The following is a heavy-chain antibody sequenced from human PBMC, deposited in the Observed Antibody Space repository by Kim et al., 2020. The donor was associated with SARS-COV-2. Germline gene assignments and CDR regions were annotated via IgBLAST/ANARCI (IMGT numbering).Heavy chain of an antibody. CDR3: ARAVLDLQLGDFDY. CDR2: ISSSSSYI. J-gene: IGHJ4*02. Sequence: GGSLRLSCAASGFTFSSYSMNWVRQAPGKGLEWVSSISSSSSYIYYADSVKGRFTISRDNAKNSLYLQMNSLRAEDTAVYYCARAVLDLQLGDFDYWGQGTLVTVSS. V-gene: IGHV3-21*01. CDR1: GFTFSSYS. D-gene: IGHD6-13*01.